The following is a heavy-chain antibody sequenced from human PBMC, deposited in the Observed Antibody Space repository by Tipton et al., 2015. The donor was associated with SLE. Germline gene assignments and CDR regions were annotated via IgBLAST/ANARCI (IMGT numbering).Heavy chain of an antibody. CDR1: GGSISNGAYS. Sequence: SLRLSCAVSGGSISNGAYSWSWIRQPPGKGLEWVSAISGSGGSIYYADSVKGRFTISRDNGRNTVNLQMNSLRDDDTALYYCARVDGAIVGPTDYWGQGTLVTVSS. D-gene: IGHD1-26*01. J-gene: IGHJ4*02. CDR3: ARVDGAIVGPTDY. CDR2: ISGSGGSI. V-gene: IGHV3-23*01.